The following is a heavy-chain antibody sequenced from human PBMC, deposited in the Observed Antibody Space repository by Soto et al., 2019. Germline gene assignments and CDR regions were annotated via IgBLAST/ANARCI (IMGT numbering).Heavy chain of an antibody. Sequence: WLSMRLPCVASGITFSSYSMNWVRQAPGKGLEWVSSISGTSRFIYYRDSMKGRFTISRDNAKNSLYLQINSLRAAATAVYYCGSNAMLGAMKYWGQGTTVIVSS. CDR1: GITFSSYS. J-gene: IGHJ4*02. CDR3: GSNAMLGAMKY. CDR2: ISGTSRFI. D-gene: IGHD1-26*01. V-gene: IGHV3-21*06.